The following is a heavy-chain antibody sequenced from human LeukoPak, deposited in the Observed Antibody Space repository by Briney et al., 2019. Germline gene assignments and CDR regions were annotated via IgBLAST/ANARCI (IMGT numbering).Heavy chain of an antibody. V-gene: IGHV3-23*01. CDR1: RFAFSTYA. J-gene: IGHJ4*02. CDR2: ISSNGADT. Sequence: GGSLRLSCAVSRFAFSTYAMTWVRQAPGQGLEYVSTISSNGADTYYADSVKGRFTISRDNSKNTPYLQMTSLRVEDTAVYYCANYRKPQGLDYWGQGALVTVSS. D-gene: IGHD1-14*01. CDR3: ANYRKPQGLDY.